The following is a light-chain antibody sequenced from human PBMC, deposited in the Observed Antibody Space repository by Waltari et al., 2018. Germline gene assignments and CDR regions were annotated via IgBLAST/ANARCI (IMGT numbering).Light chain of an antibody. Sequence: EIVITQSPSTLSVSPGEGVTLSCRASQSVGRNLAWYQQKPGQAPRLLIFGASTRAAGIPARFGGSGSGTEFALTISSLQSEDSAVYFCQHYNEQPLTFGGGTKVEIK. J-gene: IGKJ4*01. CDR3: QHYNEQPLT. CDR1: QSVGRN. CDR2: GAS. V-gene: IGKV3-15*01.